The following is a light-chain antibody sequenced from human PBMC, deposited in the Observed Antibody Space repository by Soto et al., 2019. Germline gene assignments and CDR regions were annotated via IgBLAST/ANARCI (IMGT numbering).Light chain of an antibody. V-gene: IGLV1-44*01. J-gene: IGLJ1*01. CDR1: SSNIGANS. CDR3: AAWDDSLNGHV. Sequence: QSVLTQPHSASGTPGQRVTISCSGSSSNIGANSVQWFQQLPGTAPKVLIYSSNHRPSGVPEQFSGSKSGTSASLAISELQSDDAADYYCAAWDDSLNGHVFGTGTKVTVL. CDR2: SSN.